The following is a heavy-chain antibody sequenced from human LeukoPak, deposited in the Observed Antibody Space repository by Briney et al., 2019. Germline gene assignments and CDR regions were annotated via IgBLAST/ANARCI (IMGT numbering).Heavy chain of an antibody. V-gene: IGHV4-34*01. D-gene: IGHD1-1*01. CDR3: ARGTTGTNSYFDY. CDR1: GGSFSGYY. J-gene: IGHJ4*02. Sequence: SETLSLTCAVYGGSFSGYYWSWIRRPPGKGLEWIGEINDSGSTNYNPSLKSRVTISVDTSKNQFSLKLSSVTAADTAVYYCARGTTGTNSYFDYWGQGTLVTVSS. CDR2: INDSGST.